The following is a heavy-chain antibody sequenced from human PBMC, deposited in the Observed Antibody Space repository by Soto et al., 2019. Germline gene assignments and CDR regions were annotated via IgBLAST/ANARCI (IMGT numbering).Heavy chain of an antibody. CDR1: GGSISSYY. D-gene: IGHD5-12*01. CDR2: IYYSGST. V-gene: IGHV4-59*08. J-gene: IGHJ4*02. Sequence: SETLSLTCTVAGGSISSYYWSWIRQPPGKGLEWIGYIYYSGSTNYNPALKSRVTISVDTSKNQFALKLSSVTAADTAVYYCARHEGMATIGTFDYWGQGTLVTVSS. CDR3: ARHEGMATIGTFDY.